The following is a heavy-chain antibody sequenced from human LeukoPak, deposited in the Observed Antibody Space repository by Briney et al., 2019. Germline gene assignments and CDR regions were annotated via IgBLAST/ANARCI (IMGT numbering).Heavy chain of an antibody. V-gene: IGHV4-31*03. D-gene: IGHD6-13*01. J-gene: IGHJ4*02. CDR3: ARAGRGSSWYFHDY. CDR1: GGSISSGGYY. CDR2: IYYSGST. Sequence: SETLSLTCTVSGGSISSGGYYWSWIRQHPGKGLEWIGYIYYSGSTYYNPSLKSRVTISVDTSKNQFSLKLSSVTAADTAVYYCARAGRGSSWYFHDYWGQGTLVTVSS.